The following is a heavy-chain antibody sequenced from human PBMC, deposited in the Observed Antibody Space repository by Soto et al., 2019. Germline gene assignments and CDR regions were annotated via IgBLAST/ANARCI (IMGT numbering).Heavy chain of an antibody. Sequence: QVQMQESGPGLVKPSETLSLTCTVSGGSISSGGYYWSWIRQHPGKGLEWIGYIYYSGSTYYNPSLKSRVTISVDTSKNQFSLKLSSVTAADTAVYYCARGVRGYSYGFTFDYWGQGTLVTVSS. D-gene: IGHD5-18*01. CDR2: IYYSGST. CDR3: ARGVRGYSYGFTFDY. CDR1: GGSISSGGYY. V-gene: IGHV4-31*03. J-gene: IGHJ4*02.